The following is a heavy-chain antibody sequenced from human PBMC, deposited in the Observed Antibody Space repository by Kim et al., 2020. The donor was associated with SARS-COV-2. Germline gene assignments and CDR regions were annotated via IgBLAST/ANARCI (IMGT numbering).Heavy chain of an antibody. V-gene: IGHV7-4-1*02. J-gene: IGHJ5*02. CDR3: ARDREIFGYNWFDP. Sequence: ASVKVSCKASGYTFTSYDINWVRQAPGQGLEWMGWINTNTGNPTYAQGFTGRFVFSLDTSVSTAYLQISSLKAEDTAVYYCARDREIFGYNWFDPWGQGTLVTVSS. CDR1: GYTFTSYD. CDR2: INTNTGNP. D-gene: IGHD3-3*01.